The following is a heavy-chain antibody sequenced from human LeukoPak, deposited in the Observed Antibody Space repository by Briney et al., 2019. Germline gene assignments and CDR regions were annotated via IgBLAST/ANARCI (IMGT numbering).Heavy chain of an antibody. CDR2: IYPGDSNT. CDR1: GYSFTNYW. CDR3: TRDWELGY. J-gene: IGHJ4*02. V-gene: IGHV5-51*01. D-gene: IGHD1-26*01. Sequence: GESLKISCRASGYSFTNYWIGWVRQMPGKGLEWMGIIYPGDSNTRYSPSFQGQVTISADKSINTAYLQWSSLTTSDTAMYYCTRDWELGYWGQGTLVTVSS.